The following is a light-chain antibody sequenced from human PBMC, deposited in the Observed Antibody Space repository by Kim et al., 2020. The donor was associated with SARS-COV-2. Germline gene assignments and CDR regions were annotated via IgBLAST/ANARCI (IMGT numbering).Light chain of an antibody. Sequence: VSRSPGQTVTITCSGDKLGDKYSSWYQQQPGQAPVLVIYQDTKRPSGIPERFVGSNSGNTATLTISGAQAMDEADYYCQAWDNTWVFGGGTQLTVL. CDR2: QDT. CDR1: KLGDKY. J-gene: IGLJ3*02. V-gene: IGLV3-1*01. CDR3: QAWDNTWV.